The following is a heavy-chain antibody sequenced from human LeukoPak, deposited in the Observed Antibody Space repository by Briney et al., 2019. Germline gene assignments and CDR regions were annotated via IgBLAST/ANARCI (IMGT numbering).Heavy chain of an antibody. CDR2: IVVGSGNT. Sequence: TSVKVSCKASGFTFTSSAMQWVRQARGQRREWIGWIVVGSGNTNYAQKFQERVTITRDMSTSTAYMELSSLRSEDTAVYYCASPAYHDSSGYSIWGQGTLVTVSS. V-gene: IGHV1-58*02. D-gene: IGHD3-22*01. CDR1: GFTFTSSA. J-gene: IGHJ4*02. CDR3: ASPAYHDSSGYSI.